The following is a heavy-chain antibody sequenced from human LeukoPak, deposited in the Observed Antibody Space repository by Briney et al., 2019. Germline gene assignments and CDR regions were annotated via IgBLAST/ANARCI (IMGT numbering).Heavy chain of an antibody. CDR2: ISSSGTYI. CDR3: ARDIWGQGGNAQFDY. D-gene: IGHD4-23*01. J-gene: IGHJ4*02. Sequence: GGSLRLPRAASGFTFNFYSMHWVRQAPGKGLEWVSSISSSGTYIYYADSVKGRFTISRDNAKNSLYLQMNSLRTEDSAVYYCARDIWGQGGNAQFDYWGQGTLVTVSS. V-gene: IGHV3-21*01. CDR1: GFTFNFYS.